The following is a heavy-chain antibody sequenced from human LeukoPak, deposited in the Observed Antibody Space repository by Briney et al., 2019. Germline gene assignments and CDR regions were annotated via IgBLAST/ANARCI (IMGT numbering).Heavy chain of an antibody. V-gene: IGHV1-18*01. CDR2: ISAYNGNT. CDR1: GGTFSNYA. D-gene: IGHD3-10*01. Sequence: ASVKVSCKASGGTFSNYAISWVRQAPGQGLEWMGWISAYNGNTNYAQKLQGRVTMTTDTSTSTAYMELRSLRSDDTAVYYCARARITMVRGVIMGYFDYWGQGTLVTVSS. J-gene: IGHJ4*02. CDR3: ARARITMVRGVIMGYFDY.